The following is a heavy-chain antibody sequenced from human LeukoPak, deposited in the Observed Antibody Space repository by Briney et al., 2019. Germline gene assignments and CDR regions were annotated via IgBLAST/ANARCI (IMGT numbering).Heavy chain of an antibody. Sequence: PSETLSLTCTVSGGSISSGGYYWSWIRQHPGKGLEWIGYIYYSGSTYYNPSLKSRVTISVDTSKNQFSLKLSSVTAADTAVYYSARYDYGDYSWNFDYWGQGTLVTVSS. CDR3: ARYDYGDYSWNFDY. D-gene: IGHD4-17*01. J-gene: IGHJ4*02. V-gene: IGHV4-31*03. CDR1: GGSISSGGYY. CDR2: IYYSGST.